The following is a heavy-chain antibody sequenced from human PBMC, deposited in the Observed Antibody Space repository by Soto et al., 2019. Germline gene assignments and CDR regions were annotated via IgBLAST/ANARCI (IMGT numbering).Heavy chain of an antibody. V-gene: IGHV3-74*01. CDR3: ARVPTTYSSGWYHLDY. Sequence: EVQLVESGGGLVQPGGSLRLYCAASGFTFSSYWMHWVRQAPGKGLVWVSRINSDGSSTSYADSVKGRFTISRDNAKNTLYLQMNSLRAEDTAVYYCARVPTTYSSGWYHLDYWGQGTLVTVSS. CDR1: GFTFSSYW. J-gene: IGHJ4*02. CDR2: INSDGSST. D-gene: IGHD6-19*01.